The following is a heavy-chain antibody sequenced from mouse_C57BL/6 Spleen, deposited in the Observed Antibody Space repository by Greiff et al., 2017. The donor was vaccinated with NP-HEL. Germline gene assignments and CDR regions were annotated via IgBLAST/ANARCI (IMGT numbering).Heavy chain of an antibody. V-gene: IGHV1-52*01. CDR3: ARGDYCGSGYEYYFDY. J-gene: IGHJ2*01. Sequence: QVQLQQPGAELVRPGSSVKLSCKASGYTFTSYWMHWVKQRPIQGLEWIGNIDPSDSETHYNQKFKDKATLTVDKSSSTAYMQLSSLTSEDSAVYYCARGDYCGSGYEYYFDYWGQGTPLTVSA. D-gene: IGHD1-1*01. CDR1: GYTFTSYW. CDR2: IDPSDSET.